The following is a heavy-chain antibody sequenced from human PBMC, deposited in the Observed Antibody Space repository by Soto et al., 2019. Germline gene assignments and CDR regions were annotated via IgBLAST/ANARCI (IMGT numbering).Heavy chain of an antibody. D-gene: IGHD6-6*01. CDR3: AREKEYSSSSLYYYYYGMDV. CDR1: GFTFSSYG. CDR2: IWYDGSNK. J-gene: IGHJ6*02. V-gene: IGHV3-33*01. Sequence: PGGSLRLSCAASGFTFSSYGMHWVRQAPGKGLEWVAVIWYDGSNKYYADSVKGRLTISRDNSKNTLYLQMNSLRAEDTAVYYCAREKEYSSSSLYYYYYGMDVWCQATTVTVYS.